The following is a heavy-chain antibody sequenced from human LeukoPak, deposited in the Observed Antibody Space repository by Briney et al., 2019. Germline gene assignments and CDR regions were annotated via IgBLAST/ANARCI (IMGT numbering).Heavy chain of an antibody. V-gene: IGHV3-53*01. J-gene: IGHJ3*02. CDR1: GFTPTSNY. D-gene: IGHD6-19*01. CDR3: ASPSSGQSFDI. CDR2: IYTGGNT. Sequence: GGSLGLSCEASGFTPTSNYINWVRHAPGKGLEWESVIYTGGNTSTADPVKGRFTISRDNSKNTLYLQMHSLRAEDTAVYYCASPSSGQSFDIWGQGTMVTVSS.